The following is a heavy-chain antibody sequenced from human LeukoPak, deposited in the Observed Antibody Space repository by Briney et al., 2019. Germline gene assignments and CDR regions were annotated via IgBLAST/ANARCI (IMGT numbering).Heavy chain of an antibody. J-gene: IGHJ4*02. Sequence: ASVKVSCKASGYTFTGYYMHWVRQAPGHGLEWMGWINPNSGGTNYAQKFQGRVTMTRDTSISTAYMELSRLRSDDTAVYYCAREHSYYYDSSGYDHWGQGTLVTVSS. CDR1: GYTFTGYY. CDR2: INPNSGGT. D-gene: IGHD3-22*01. CDR3: AREHSYYYDSSGYDH. V-gene: IGHV1-2*02.